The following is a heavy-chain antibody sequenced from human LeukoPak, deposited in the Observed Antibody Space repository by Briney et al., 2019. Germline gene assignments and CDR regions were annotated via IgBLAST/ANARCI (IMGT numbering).Heavy chain of an antibody. CDR1: GYTFTGYY. J-gene: IGHJ4*02. D-gene: IGHD3-3*01. CDR3: ARAARGEWLPEGDY. Sequence: ASVKVSCKASGYTFTGYYMHWVRQAPGQGLEWMGWINPNSGGTNYAQKFQGRVTMTRDTPISTAYMELSRLRSDDTAVYYCARAARGEWLPEGDYWGQGTLVTVSS. V-gene: IGHV1-2*02. CDR2: INPNSGGT.